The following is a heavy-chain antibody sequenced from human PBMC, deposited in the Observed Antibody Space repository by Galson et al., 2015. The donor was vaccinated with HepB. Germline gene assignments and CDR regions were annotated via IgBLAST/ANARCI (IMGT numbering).Heavy chain of an antibody. CDR3: AKDLGPYNWNLFRGIDY. CDR1: GFTFSSYG. Sequence: SLRLSCAASGFTFSSYGMHWVRQAPGKGLEWVAVISYDGSNKYYADSVKGRFTISRDNSKNTLYLQMNCLRAEDTAVYYCAKDLGPYNWNLFRGIDYWGQGTLVTVSS. V-gene: IGHV3-30*18. D-gene: IGHD1-7*01. J-gene: IGHJ4*02. CDR2: ISYDGSNK.